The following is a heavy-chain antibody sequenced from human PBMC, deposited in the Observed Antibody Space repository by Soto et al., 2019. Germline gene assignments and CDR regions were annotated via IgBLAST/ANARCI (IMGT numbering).Heavy chain of an antibody. V-gene: IGHV4-59*01. Sequence: ASETLSLTCTVSGGSISSYYWSWIRQPPGKGLEWIGYIYYSGSTNYNPSLKSRVTISVDTSKNQFSLKLSSVTAADTAVYYCARVDYGGNQFDYWGQGTLVTVSS. D-gene: IGHD4-17*01. CDR1: GGSISSYY. CDR2: IYYSGST. J-gene: IGHJ4*02. CDR3: ARVDYGGNQFDY.